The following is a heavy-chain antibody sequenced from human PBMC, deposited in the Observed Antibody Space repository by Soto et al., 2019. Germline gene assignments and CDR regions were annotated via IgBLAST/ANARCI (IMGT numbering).Heavy chain of an antibody. D-gene: IGHD5-12*01. Sequence: QVQLQESGSGLVKPSQTLSLTCAVSGDSISSGGYYWSWIRQTPGKGLDWIGYIYHNGGTYYNPSLKSRVTVSVDRYKNQFSLKLSSVTVADTAVYYCARLDGYGSFDYWGQGTLVTVSS. CDR2: IYHNGGT. CDR3: ARLDGYGSFDY. V-gene: IGHV4-30-2*01. J-gene: IGHJ4*02. CDR1: GDSISSGGYY.